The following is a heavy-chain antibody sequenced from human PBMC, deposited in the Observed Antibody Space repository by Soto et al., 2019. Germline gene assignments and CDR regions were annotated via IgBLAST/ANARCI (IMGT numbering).Heavy chain of an antibody. J-gene: IGHJ4*02. Sequence: GGSLRLSCAASGFTFRSYSMNWVRQAPGKGLEWVSYISSISSSIYYADSVKGRFTISRDNAKNSLYLQMNSLRAEDTAVYYCARGEYCSGGSCYPNPLYYWGQGTLVTVSS. D-gene: IGHD2-15*01. V-gene: IGHV3-48*01. CDR2: ISSISSSI. CDR1: GFTFRSYS. CDR3: ARGEYCSGGSCYPNPLYY.